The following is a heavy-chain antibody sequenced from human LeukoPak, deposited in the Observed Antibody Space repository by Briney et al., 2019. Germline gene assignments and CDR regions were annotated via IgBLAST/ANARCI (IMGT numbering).Heavy chain of an antibody. V-gene: IGHV3-23*01. Sequence: PGGSLRLSCAASGFTFSSYAMHWVRQAPGKGLEWVSGISGSGGSTYYADSVKGRFTISRDNSKNTLYLQMNSLRAEDTAVYYCAKPAYCSGGSCYSIGYFDYWGQGTLVTVSS. CDR3: AKPAYCSGGSCYSIGYFDY. D-gene: IGHD2-15*01. CDR2: ISGSGGST. CDR1: GFTFSSYA. J-gene: IGHJ4*02.